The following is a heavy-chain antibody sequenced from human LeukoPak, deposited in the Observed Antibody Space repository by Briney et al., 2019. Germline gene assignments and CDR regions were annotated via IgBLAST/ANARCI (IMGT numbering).Heavy chain of an antibody. Sequence: GGSLRLSCVTSGFTFSSYGMHWVRQAPGKGLEWVAFIRYDGSNKYYADSVKGRFTISRDNSKNTLYLQMNSLRAEDTAVYYCATYYYGSGSSYSSIDYWGQGTLVTVSS. CDR2: IRYDGSNK. J-gene: IGHJ4*02. CDR3: ATYYYGSGSSYSSIDY. V-gene: IGHV3-30*02. D-gene: IGHD3-10*01. CDR1: GFTFSSYG.